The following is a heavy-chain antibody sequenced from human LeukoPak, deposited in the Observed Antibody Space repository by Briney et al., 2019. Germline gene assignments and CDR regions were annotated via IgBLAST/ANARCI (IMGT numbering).Heavy chain of an antibody. CDR1: GYTFTSYD. J-gene: IGHJ4*02. Sequence: ASVKVSCKASGYTFTSYDINWVRQATGQGLEWMGWMNPNSGNTGYAQKFQGRVTMTRDTSTSTVYMELSSLRSEDTAVYYCARDEAYSIVGATPFDYWGQGTLVTVSS. D-gene: IGHD1-26*01. CDR3: ARDEAYSIVGATPFDY. V-gene: IGHV1-8*01. CDR2: MNPNSGNT.